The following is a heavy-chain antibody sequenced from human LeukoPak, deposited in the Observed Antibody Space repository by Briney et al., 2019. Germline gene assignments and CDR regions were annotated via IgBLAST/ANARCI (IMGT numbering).Heavy chain of an antibody. Sequence: AASVTVSCKASGYNFTSYGVNWVRQAPGHGIEWMGWISAYNGNTNYPQKRQGRVTMTTDTSTSTAYMELRSLGSDDTAVYDCARDLFMIRSGGVIAMGEYWGQGALVTVSS. V-gene: IGHV1-18*04. CDR2: ISAYNGNT. CDR1: GYNFTSYG. D-gene: IGHD3-16*02. CDR3: ARDLFMIRSGGVIAMGEY. J-gene: IGHJ4*02.